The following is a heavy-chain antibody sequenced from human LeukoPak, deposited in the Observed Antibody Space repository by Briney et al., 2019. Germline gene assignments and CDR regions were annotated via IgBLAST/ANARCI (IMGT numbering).Heavy chain of an antibody. V-gene: IGHV3-21*01. CDR1: GFIFRSYY. J-gene: IGHJ4*02. D-gene: IGHD1-1*01. Sequence: GGSLRLSCAASGFIFRSYYMDWVRQAPGKGLEWVSSITGSSSYISYADSVKGRFTISRDNAENSLFLQMNSLRPEDTAVYFCARDRLEGGETFDSWGQGTLVTVSS. CDR3: ARDRLEGGETFDS. CDR2: ITGSSSYI.